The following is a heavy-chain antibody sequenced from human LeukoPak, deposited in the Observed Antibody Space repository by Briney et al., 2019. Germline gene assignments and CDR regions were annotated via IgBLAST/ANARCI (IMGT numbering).Heavy chain of an antibody. J-gene: IGHJ4*02. D-gene: IGHD6-19*01. Sequence: GGSLRLSCAASGFTFSSYEMNWVRQAPGKGLEWVSYISSSGSTIYYADSVKGRFTISRDNSKNTLYLQMNSLRAEDTAVYYCARGLRIAVAGNIDYWGQGTLVTVSS. CDR2: ISSSGSTI. V-gene: IGHV3-48*03. CDR1: GFTFSSYE. CDR3: ARGLRIAVAGNIDY.